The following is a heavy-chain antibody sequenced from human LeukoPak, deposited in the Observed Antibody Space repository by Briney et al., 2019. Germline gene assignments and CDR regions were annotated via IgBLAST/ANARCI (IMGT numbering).Heavy chain of an antibody. V-gene: IGHV1-18*01. CDR3: ARGGPYYYDSSGYPNTYFDY. CDR2: ISAYNGNT. J-gene: IGHJ4*02. Sequence: ASVKVSCKASGYTFTSYGISWVRQAPGQGLEWMGWISAYNGNTNYAQKLQGRVTMTTDTSTSTAYMELRSLRSDDTALYYCARGGPYYYDSSGYPNTYFDYWGQGTLVTVSS. D-gene: IGHD3-22*01. CDR1: GYTFTSYG.